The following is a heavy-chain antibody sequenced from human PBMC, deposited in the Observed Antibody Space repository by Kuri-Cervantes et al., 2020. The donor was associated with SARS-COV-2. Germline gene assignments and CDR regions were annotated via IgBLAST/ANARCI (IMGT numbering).Heavy chain of an antibody. CDR3: ARVPVGGYLKSYFDY. D-gene: IGHD6-19*01. V-gene: IGHV1-2*02. J-gene: IGHJ4*02. CDR2: INPNSGGT. CDR1: GYTFTGYY. Sequence: ASVKGSCKASGYTFTGYYMHWVRQAPGQGLEWMGWINPNSGGTNYAQKFQGRVTMTRDTSISTAYMELSRLRSDDTAVYYCARVPVGGYLKSYFDYWGQGTLVTVSS.